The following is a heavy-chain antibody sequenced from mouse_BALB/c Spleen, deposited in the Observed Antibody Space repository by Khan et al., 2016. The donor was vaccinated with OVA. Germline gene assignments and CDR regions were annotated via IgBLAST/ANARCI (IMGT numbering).Heavy chain of an antibody. CDR2: IWGGGTT. CDR3: AKGVWSYYFALDY. D-gene: IGHD2-10*02. Sequence: VKLEESGPGLVAPSQNLSITCTVSGFSLTDYGVSWIRQPPGKGLEWLGVIWGGGTTYYNSALKSRLIISKDNSKSQVFLKMNSLQTDDTAMYYCAKGVWSYYFALDYWGQGTSVTGSS. V-gene: IGHV2-6-5*01. CDR1: GFSLTDYG. J-gene: IGHJ4*01.